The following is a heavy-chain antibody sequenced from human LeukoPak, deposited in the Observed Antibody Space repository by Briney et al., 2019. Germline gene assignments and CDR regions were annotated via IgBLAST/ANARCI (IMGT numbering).Heavy chain of an antibody. CDR1: GFIFTGYF. D-gene: IGHD6-13*01. Sequence: GGSLRLSCAASGFIFTGYFMSWVRQAPGKGLEWVASIKHDGSEKYYVDSVRGRFTISRDNTKNLLYLQMSSLRAEDTAVYYCLTKQQLVRLRPAKIHDYWGQGTLVTVSS. CDR2: IKHDGSEK. CDR3: LTKQQLVRLRPAKIHDY. J-gene: IGHJ4*02. V-gene: IGHV3-7*01.